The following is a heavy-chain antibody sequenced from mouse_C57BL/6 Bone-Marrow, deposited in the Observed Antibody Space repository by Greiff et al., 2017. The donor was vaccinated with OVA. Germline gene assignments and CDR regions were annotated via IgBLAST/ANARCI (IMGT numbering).Heavy chain of an antibody. CDR2: IAPANGST. J-gene: IGHJ4*01. Sequence: VQLQQSVAELVRPGDSVKLSCTASGFNIKNTYMHWVKQRPEQGLEWIGRIAPANGSTKYAPKFQGKATITAYTSSNTAYLQLSSLTSDDTSIYYCASFYYAMDYWGPGTSVTVSS. V-gene: IGHV14-3*01. CDR1: GFNIKNTY. CDR3: ASFYYAMDY.